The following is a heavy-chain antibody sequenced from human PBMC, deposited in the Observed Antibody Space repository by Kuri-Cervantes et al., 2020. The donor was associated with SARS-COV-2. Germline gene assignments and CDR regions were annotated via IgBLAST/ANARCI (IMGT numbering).Heavy chain of an antibody. CDR1: GFLFSASA. V-gene: IGHV3-49*04. D-gene: IGHD3-3*01. J-gene: IGHJ4*02. Sequence: GGSLRLSCEVSGFLFSASAIHWVRQAPGKGLEWVGFIRSKAYGGTTEYAASVKGRFTISRDDSKSIAYLQMNSLKTEDTAVYYCTRDDFWSGYFDYWGQGTLVTVSS. CDR3: TRDDFWSGYFDY. CDR2: IRSKAYGGTT.